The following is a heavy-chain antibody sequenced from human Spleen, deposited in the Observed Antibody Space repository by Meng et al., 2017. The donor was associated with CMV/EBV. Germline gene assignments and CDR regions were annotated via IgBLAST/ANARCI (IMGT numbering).Heavy chain of an antibody. Sequence: SVKVSCKTSGYTLTSYGVSWVRQAPGQGLEWMGGILPMFRTASYAQKFQGRVTIIADEPTNTAYMELSSLRSEDTAVYYCARVAGGRDFWSGYLSWGQGTLVTVSS. D-gene: IGHD3-3*01. CDR1: GYTLTSYG. J-gene: IGHJ5*02. CDR3: ARVAGGRDFWSGYLS. V-gene: IGHV1-69*13. CDR2: ILPMFRTA.